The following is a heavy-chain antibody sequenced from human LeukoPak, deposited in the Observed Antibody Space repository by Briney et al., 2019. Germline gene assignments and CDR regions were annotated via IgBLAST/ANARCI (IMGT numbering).Heavy chain of an antibody. J-gene: IGHJ2*01. CDR3: ARDGPPLLVIYPNWYFDL. Sequence: SGGSLRLSCAASGFTFSSYAMHWVRQAPGKGLEWVAVISYDGSNKYYADSVKGRFTISRDNSKNTLSLQMNSLRAEDTAVYYCARDGPPLLVIYPNWYFDLWGRGTLVTVSS. CDR2: ISYDGSNK. D-gene: IGHD3-9*01. V-gene: IGHV3-30-3*01. CDR1: GFTFSSYA.